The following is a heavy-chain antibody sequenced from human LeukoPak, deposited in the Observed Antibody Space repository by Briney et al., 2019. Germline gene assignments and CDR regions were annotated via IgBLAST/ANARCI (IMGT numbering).Heavy chain of an antibody. CDR1: GFTFSSYE. CDR3: ATARDVNAVGTFYY. J-gene: IGHJ4*02. CDR2: ISSSGSTI. Sequence: PGGSLSLSCAASGFTFSSYEMNWVRQAPGKGLEWVSYISSSGSTIYYADSVKGRFTISRDNAKHSLYLQMNSLRAEDTAVYYCATARDVNAVGTFYYWGQGTLVTVSS. D-gene: IGHD6-13*01. V-gene: IGHV3-48*03.